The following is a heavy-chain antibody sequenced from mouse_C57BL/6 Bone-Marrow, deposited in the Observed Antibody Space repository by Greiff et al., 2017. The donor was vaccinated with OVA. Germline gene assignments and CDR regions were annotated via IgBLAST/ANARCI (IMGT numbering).Heavy chain of an antibody. V-gene: IGHV5-17*01. CDR2: ISSGSSTI. J-gene: IGHJ3*01. CDR3: ARSLAY. CDR1: GFTFSDYG. Sequence: DVKLVESGGGLVKPGGSLKLSCAASGFTFSDYGMHWVRQAPEKGLEWVAYISSGSSTISYADTVKGRFTISRDNAKNTLFLQMTSLGSEDTAMYYCARSLAYWGQGTLVTVSA.